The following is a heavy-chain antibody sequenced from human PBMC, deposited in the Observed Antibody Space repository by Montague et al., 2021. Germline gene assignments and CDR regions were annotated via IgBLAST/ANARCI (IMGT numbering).Heavy chain of an antibody. CDR3: ARHNSGWYSDLDY. V-gene: IGHV2-5*01. CDR1: GFSLNTRAVG. Sequence: PALVKPTQTLTLTCNFSGFSLNTRAVGVGWIRQPPGKALEWLALIYWNDDKRYSPSLKSRLTITKDTFKNQVVLTMTNADPVDTATYYCARHNSGWYSDLDYWSQGTLVAVSS. D-gene: IGHD6-19*01. CDR2: IYWNDDK. J-gene: IGHJ4*02.